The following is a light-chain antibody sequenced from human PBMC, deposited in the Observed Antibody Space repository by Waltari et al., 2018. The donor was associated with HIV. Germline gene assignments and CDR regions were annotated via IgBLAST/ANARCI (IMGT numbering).Light chain of an antibody. CDR3: AAWDDSLSGWV. Sequence: QSVLTQPPSASGTPGQRVTISCSGNNSNTGPHHVYWYQQLPGKAPKLLIYRDNQRPSGVPDRFSGSKSVTSGSLAISGLRSEDEADYYCAAWDDSLSGWVFGGGTRLSVL. CDR2: RDN. V-gene: IGLV1-47*01. CDR1: NSNTGPHH. J-gene: IGLJ3*02.